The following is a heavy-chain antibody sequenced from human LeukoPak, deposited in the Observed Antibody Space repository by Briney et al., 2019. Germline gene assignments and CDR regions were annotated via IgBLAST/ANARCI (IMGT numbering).Heavy chain of an antibody. Sequence: SETLSLTCTVSSGSISSYYWSWIRQPPGKGLEWIAYIDYSGSTNYNPSLKSRVTMSVDTSKNQFSLKLSSVTAADTAVYYCARDGGGRYFDAKYYWGQGTLVTVSS. CDR3: ARDGGGRYFDAKYY. V-gene: IGHV4-59*12. CDR1: SGSISSYY. D-gene: IGHD3-9*01. CDR2: IDYSGST. J-gene: IGHJ4*02.